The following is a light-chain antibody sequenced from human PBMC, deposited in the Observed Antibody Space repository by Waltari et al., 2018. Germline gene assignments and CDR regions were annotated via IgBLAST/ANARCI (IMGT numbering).Light chain of an antibody. V-gene: IGLV2-18*02. Sequence: QSALTQPPSVSGPPGQSVTISCTGTNTDVGSYNLFPWYQQSPGPAPKKMIYEVSNRPSGCPDRFSGSKSGNTASMTISGLQAEDEADYYCSSYTSSNTWVFGGGTKLTVL. J-gene: IGLJ3*02. CDR1: NTDVGSYNL. CDR2: EVS. CDR3: SSYTSSNTWV.